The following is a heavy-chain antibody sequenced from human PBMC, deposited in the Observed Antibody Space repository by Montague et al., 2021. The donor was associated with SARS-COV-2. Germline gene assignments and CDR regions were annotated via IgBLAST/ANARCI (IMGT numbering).Heavy chain of an antibody. J-gene: IGHJ6*03. CDR3: ARDFYYYMDV. CDR2: IKQDGSDK. V-gene: IGHV3-7*01. CDR1: GFTFSTNL. Sequence: SLRLSCAASGFTFSTNLMSWVCQAPGKGLEWVANIKQDGSDKFYVDSVKGRSTLSTDNAKNSVYLQMDGLRPEDTAVYYCARDFYYYMDVWGKGTTVTVSS.